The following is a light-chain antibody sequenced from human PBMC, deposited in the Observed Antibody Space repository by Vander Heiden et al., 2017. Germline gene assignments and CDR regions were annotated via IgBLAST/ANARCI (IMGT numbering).Light chain of an antibody. CDR3: QQYSIDSPT. J-gene: IGKJ1*01. V-gene: IGKV1-5*01. CDR2: DAS. CDR1: QSITTW. Sequence: IQMTQSPSTLSASVGDRVTITCRASQSITTWLAWYQQKPGKAPKLLIYDASNVQSGVQSRFSGSGSGTDFSLTISSLQPDEFATYYCQQYSIDSPTFGQGTKVEI.